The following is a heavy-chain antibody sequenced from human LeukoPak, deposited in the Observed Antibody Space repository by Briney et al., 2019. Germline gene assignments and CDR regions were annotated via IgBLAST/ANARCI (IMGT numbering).Heavy chain of an antibody. V-gene: IGHV4-34*01. D-gene: IGHD3-10*01. CDR1: GGSFSGYY. J-gene: IGHJ3*01. CDR3: ARIQGWTYYGSGSQT. Sequence: SETLSLTCAVYGGSFSGYYWSWIRQPPGKGLEWIGEINHSGSTNYNPSLKSRVTISVDTSKNQFSLKLTSVTAADTAVYYCARIQGWTYYGSGSQTWGQGTMVTVSS. CDR2: INHSGST.